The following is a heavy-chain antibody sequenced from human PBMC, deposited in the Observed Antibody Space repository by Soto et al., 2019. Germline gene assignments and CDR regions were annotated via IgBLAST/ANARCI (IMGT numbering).Heavy chain of an antibody. Sequence: QLQLQESGPGLVKPSETLSLTCVVSGDSISSGTYYWGWIRQPPGKGLEWIGSIYVSGRTHYNPSLKSQVTISVDTSTNPFSLKLRFLTAAATAVYYCARNQTSYRGSSDTRGGAFDVWGQGTVVTVSS. D-gene: IGHD3-22*01. CDR1: GDSISSGTYY. J-gene: IGHJ3*01. CDR2: IYVSGRT. CDR3: ARNQTSYRGSSDTRGGAFDV. V-gene: IGHV4-39*01.